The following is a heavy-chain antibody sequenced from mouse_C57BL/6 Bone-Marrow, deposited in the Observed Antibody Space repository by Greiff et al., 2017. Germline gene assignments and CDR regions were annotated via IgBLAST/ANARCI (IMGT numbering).Heavy chain of an antibody. D-gene: IGHD4-1*01. V-gene: IGHV5-12*01. J-gene: IGHJ4*01. CDR3: ARHVTGTCYYAMDY. Sequence: EVMLVESGGGLVQPGGSLKLSCAASGFTFSDYYMYWVRQTPEKRLEWVAYISNGGGSTYYPDTVKGRFTISRDNAKNTLYLQMSRLKSEDTAMYYCARHVTGTCYYAMDYWGQGTSVTGSS. CDR2: ISNGGGST. CDR1: GFTFSDYY.